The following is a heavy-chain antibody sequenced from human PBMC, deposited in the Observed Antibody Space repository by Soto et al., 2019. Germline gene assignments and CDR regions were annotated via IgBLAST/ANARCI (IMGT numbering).Heavy chain of an antibody. D-gene: IGHD3-3*01. V-gene: IGHV1-69*06. J-gene: IGHJ6*02. CDR3: ARPKRSGYDRGDSYYHTLDV. CDR1: GGTSSNFI. Sequence: QVQLVQSGTEVKKSGSSVKVSCKASGGTSSNFIITWVRQVPGQGLEWLGGILPMFGAVKYSQKFQDRLTLTADISTQTAAMELRSLRSEDTAVYYCARPKRSGYDRGDSYYHTLDVWGHGTTVTVS. CDR2: ILPMFGAV.